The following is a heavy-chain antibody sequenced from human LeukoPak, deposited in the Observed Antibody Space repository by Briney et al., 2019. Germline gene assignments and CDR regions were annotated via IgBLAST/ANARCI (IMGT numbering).Heavy chain of an antibody. CDR1: GFTFSSYA. D-gene: IGHD6-19*01. CDR3: AKDSDPGYSSAPNAFDI. J-gene: IGHJ3*02. CDR2: ISGSGGST. Sequence: PGGSLRLSCAASGFTFSSYAMSWVRQAPGKGLEWVSAISGSGGSTYYADSVKGRFTISRDNSKNTLYLQMNSLRAEDTAVYYCAKDSDPGYSSAPNAFDIWGQGTMVTVSS. V-gene: IGHV3-23*01.